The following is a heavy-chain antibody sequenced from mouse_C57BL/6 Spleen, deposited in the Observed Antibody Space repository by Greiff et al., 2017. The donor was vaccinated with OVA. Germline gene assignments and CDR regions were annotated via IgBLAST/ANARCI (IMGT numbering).Heavy chain of an antibody. CDR2: FYPGSGSI. V-gene: IGHV1-62-2*01. Sequence: VKLQESGAELVKPGASVKLSCKASGYTFTEYTIHWVKQRSGQGLEWIGWFYPGSGSIKYNEKFKDKATLTADKSSSTVYMELSRLTSEDSAVYFCARHEGGAITYRWYFDVWGTGTTVTVSS. CDR3: ARHEGGAITYRWYFDV. J-gene: IGHJ1*03. CDR1: GYTFTEYT. D-gene: IGHD1-2*01.